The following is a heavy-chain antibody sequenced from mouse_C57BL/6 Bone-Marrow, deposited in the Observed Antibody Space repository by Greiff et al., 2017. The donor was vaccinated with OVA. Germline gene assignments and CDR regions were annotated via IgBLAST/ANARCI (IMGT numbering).Heavy chain of an antibody. D-gene: IGHD2-5*01. J-gene: IGHJ3*01. V-gene: IGHV1-42*01. CDR1: GYSFTGYY. Sequence: EVQLQQSGPELVKPGASVKISCKASGYSFTGYYMNWVKQSPEKSLEWIGEINPSTGGTTYNQKFKAKATLTVDKSSSTAYMQLKSLTSEDSAVYYCARDYSNSLFAYWGQGTLVTVSA. CDR3: ARDYSNSLFAY. CDR2: INPSTGGT.